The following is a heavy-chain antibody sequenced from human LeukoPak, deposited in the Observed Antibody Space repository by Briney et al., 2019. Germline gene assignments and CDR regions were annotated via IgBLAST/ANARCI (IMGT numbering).Heavy chain of an antibody. V-gene: IGHV3-9*01. D-gene: IGHD3-22*01. J-gene: IGHJ4*02. CDR2: ISWNSGSI. Sequence: GGSLRLSCAASGFTFDDYAMHWVRQAPGKGLEWVSGISWNSGSIGYADPVKGRFTISRDNAKNSLYLQMKSLRAEDTAVYYCVREGYYDSSGYLGVFDYWGQGTLVTVSS. CDR1: GFTFDDYA. CDR3: VREGYYDSSGYLGVFDY.